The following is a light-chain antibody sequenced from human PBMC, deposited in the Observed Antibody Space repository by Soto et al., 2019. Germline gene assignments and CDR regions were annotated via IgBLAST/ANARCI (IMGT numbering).Light chain of an antibody. V-gene: IGLV2-8*01. CDR3: SSYAGSNIHYV. Sequence: QSALTQPPSASGSPGQSVTISCTGTSSDVGGYNYVSWYQQHPGKAPRLMIYEVSKRPSGVPDRFSGSKSGNTASLTVSGLLAEDEAEFYCSSYAGSNIHYVFGTGTKLTVL. J-gene: IGLJ1*01. CDR2: EVS. CDR1: SSDVGGYNY.